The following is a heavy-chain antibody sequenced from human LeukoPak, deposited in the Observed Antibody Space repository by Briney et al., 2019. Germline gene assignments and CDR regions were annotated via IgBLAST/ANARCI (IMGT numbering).Heavy chain of an antibody. Sequence: GSLRLSCAASGFTFSGSAMHWVRQASGKGLEWVGRIRSKANSYATAYAASVKGRFTISRDDSKNTAYLQMNSLKTEDTAVYYCTRPAGTGDYWGQGTLVTVSS. J-gene: IGHJ4*02. D-gene: IGHD6-13*01. V-gene: IGHV3-73*01. CDR3: TRPAGTGDY. CDR1: GFTFSGSA. CDR2: IRSKANSYAT.